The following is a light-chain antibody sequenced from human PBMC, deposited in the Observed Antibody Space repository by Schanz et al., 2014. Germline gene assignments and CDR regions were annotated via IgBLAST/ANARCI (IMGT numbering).Light chain of an antibody. CDR3: QSYDIILSVSV. CDR2: DVS. Sequence: QSALTQPASVSGSPGQSITISCTGTSSDVGGYNYVSWYQQHPGKAPKLMIYDVSNRPSGVSNLFSGSKSGNTASLTISGLQVLDDDDDYCQSYDIILSVSVFGGGTKLTVL. V-gene: IGLV2-14*01. CDR1: SSDVGGYNY. J-gene: IGLJ2*01.